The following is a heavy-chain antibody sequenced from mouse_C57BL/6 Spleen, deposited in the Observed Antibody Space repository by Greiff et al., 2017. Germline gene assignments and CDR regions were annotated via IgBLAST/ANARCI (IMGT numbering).Heavy chain of an antibody. J-gene: IGHJ1*03. CDR1: GYAFSSSW. V-gene: IGHV1-82*01. CDR3: ASYYYGSRRDV. CDR2: IYPGDGDT. Sequence: VQLQESGPELVKPGASVKISCKASGYAFSSSWMNWVKQRPGKGLEWIGRIYPGDGDTNYNGKFKGKATLTADKSSSTAYMQLSSLTSEDSAVYFCASYYYGSRRDVWGTGTTVTVSS. D-gene: IGHD1-1*01.